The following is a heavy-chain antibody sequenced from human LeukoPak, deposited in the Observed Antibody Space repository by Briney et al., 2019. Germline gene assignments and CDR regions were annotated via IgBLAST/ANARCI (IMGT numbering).Heavy chain of an antibody. Sequence: ASVKVSCKASGYTFTSYGIIWVRQAPGQGLEWMGWISAYNGNTNYAQKLQGRVTMTTDTSTSTAYMELRSLRSDDTAVYYCARAPSLLWFGEGLFDIWGQGTMVTVSS. D-gene: IGHD3-10*01. V-gene: IGHV1-18*01. CDR1: GYTFTSYG. CDR2: ISAYNGNT. J-gene: IGHJ3*02. CDR3: ARAPSLLWFGEGLFDI.